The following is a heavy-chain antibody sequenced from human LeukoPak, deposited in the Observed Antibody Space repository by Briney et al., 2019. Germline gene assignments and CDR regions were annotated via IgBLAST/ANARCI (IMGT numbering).Heavy chain of an antibody. Sequence: SETLSLTCAVYGGSFSGYYWSWIRQPPGKGLEWIGEINHSGSTNYNPSLKSRVTMSVDTSKNEFSLKLSSVTAADTAVYYCARKHLWSDGFDIWGQGTTVTVSS. V-gene: IGHV4-34*01. CDR3: ARKHLWSDGFDI. CDR1: GGSFSGYY. CDR2: INHSGST. J-gene: IGHJ3*02. D-gene: IGHD5-18*01.